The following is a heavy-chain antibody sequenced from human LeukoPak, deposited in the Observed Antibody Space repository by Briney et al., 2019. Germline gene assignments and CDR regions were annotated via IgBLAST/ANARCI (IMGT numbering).Heavy chain of an antibody. D-gene: IGHD3-22*01. CDR3: ARDPHYHDRSGSFV. CDR2: IYYSGSA. Sequence: SETLSLTCTVSGGSISSGDYFWRWIRQPPGKGLEWIGYIYYSGSAYYNPSLKSRVTISVDTSKNHFSLKLSPVTAADTAVYYCARDPHYHDRSGSFVWGQGTMVTVSS. CDR1: GGSISSGDYF. V-gene: IGHV4-30-4*08. J-gene: IGHJ3*01.